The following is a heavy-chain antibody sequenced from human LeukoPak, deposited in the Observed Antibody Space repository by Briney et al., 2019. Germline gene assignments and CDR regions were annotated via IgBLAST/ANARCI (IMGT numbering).Heavy chain of an antibody. Sequence: SETVSLTCTVSGGSISGYYWSWIRQPPGKGLEWIGYLYYSGSTNYNPSLKSRVTISVDTSKNQFSLKLSSVTAADTAVYYCARDEDSAYGSGSYLSWGQGTLVTVSS. D-gene: IGHD3-10*01. CDR1: GGSISGYY. CDR2: LYYSGST. J-gene: IGHJ5*02. V-gene: IGHV4-59*01. CDR3: ARDEDSAYGSGSYLS.